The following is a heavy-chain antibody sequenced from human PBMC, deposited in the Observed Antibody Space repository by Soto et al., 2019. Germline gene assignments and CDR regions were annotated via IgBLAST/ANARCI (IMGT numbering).Heavy chain of an antibody. V-gene: IGHV1-69*13. CDR2: TIPIFGTA. CDR1: GGTFSSYA. CDR3: ARDYGSGSYSGPRDAFDI. J-gene: IGHJ3*02. D-gene: IGHD1-26*01. Sequence: SVKVSCKASGGTFSSYAISWVRQAPGQGLEWMGGTIPIFGTANYAQKFQGRVTITADESTSTAYMELSSLRSEDTAVYYCARDYGSGSYSGPRDAFDIWGQGTMVTVSS.